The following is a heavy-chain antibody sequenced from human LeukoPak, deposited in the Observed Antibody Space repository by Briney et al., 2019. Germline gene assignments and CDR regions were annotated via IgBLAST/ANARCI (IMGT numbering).Heavy chain of an antibody. J-gene: IGHJ3*02. CDR3: ARRSRNGLDAFDI. D-gene: IGHD1-14*01. Sequence: ASVKVSCKASGYTFTGYYMHWVRQAPGQGLEWMGWINPNSGGTNYAQKFQGRDTITRDTSVSTTYMELSRLTSDDTAVYYCARRSRNGLDAFDIWGQGTMVTVSS. CDR2: INPNSGGT. CDR1: GYTFTGYY. V-gene: IGHV1-2*02.